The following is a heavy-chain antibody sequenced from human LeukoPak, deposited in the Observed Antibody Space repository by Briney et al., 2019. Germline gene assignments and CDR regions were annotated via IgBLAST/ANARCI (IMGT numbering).Heavy chain of an antibody. J-gene: IGHJ4*02. D-gene: IGHD6-13*01. CDR2: ISSSSSYI. CDR1: GFTFSSYI. Sequence: PGGSLRLSCAASGFTFSSYIMNWVRQAPGKGLEWVSSISSSSSYIYYADSVKGRFTISRDNAKNSLYLQMNSLRAEDTAVYYCARSGVRGSSSWSDYWGQGTLVTVSS. V-gene: IGHV3-21*01. CDR3: ARSGVRGSSSWSDY.